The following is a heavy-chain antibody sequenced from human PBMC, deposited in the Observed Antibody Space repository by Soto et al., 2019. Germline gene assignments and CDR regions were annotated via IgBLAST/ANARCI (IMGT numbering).Heavy chain of an antibody. V-gene: IGHV3-30-3*01. D-gene: IGHD5-18*01. CDR3: ARDRSVDTTSLDY. Sequence: QVQLVESGGGVVQPGRSLRLSCAASGFTFSSYAMHWVRQAPGKGLEWVAVISYDGSNKYYADSVKGRFTISRDNSKNTLYLQMNRLRAEDTAVYYCARDRSVDTTSLDYWGQGTLVTVSS. CDR2: ISYDGSNK. CDR1: GFTFSSYA. J-gene: IGHJ4*02.